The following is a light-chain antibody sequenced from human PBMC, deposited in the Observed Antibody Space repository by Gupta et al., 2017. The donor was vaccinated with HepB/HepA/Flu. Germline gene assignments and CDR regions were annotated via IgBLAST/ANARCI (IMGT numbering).Light chain of an antibody. CDR2: DVS. Sequence: QSDLTQPASVSGSPGQSITISCTGTSSDVGGYNYVSWYQQHPGKAPKLMIYDVSNRPSGVSNRFSGSKSGNTASLTISGLQAEDEADYYCSSYTSSNTPVVFGGGTKLTVL. V-gene: IGLV2-14*01. CDR3: SSYTSSNTPVV. J-gene: IGLJ2*01. CDR1: SSDVGGYNY.